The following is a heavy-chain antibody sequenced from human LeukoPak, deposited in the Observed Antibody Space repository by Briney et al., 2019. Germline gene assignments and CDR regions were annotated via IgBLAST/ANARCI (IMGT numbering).Heavy chain of an antibody. D-gene: IGHD6-6*01. J-gene: IGHJ4*02. V-gene: IGHV3-74*01. CDR1: GYTFSSYW. CDR3: AKDQPPSPFDY. Sequence: PGGSLRLSCAASGYTFSSYWMHWVRQAPGKGLVWVSRINSDGSSTSYADSVKGRFTISRDNAKNTLYLQMNSLRAEDTAVYYCAKDQPPSPFDYWGQGTLVTVSS. CDR2: INSDGSST.